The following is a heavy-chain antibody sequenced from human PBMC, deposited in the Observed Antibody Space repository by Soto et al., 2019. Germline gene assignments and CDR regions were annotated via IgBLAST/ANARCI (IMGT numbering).Heavy chain of an antibody. CDR1: GFTFISYS. CDR3: ARKGVAFDY. Sequence: LRLSCAASGFTFISYSMNWVRQAPGKGLEWISYISTTSSSIYYADSVKGRFTISRDNAKNSLFLQMNSLRDEDTAVYYCARKGVAFDYWGQGALVTVSS. J-gene: IGHJ4*02. V-gene: IGHV3-48*02. CDR2: ISTTSSSI. D-gene: IGHD3-3*01.